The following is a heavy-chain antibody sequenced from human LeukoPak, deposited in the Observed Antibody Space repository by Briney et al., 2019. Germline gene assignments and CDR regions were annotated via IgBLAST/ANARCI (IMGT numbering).Heavy chain of an antibody. Sequence: PSETLSLTCIVSGGSISSGTYYWGWIRQPPGKGLEWIGSIYYSGSTYYNPSLKSRVTISVDTSKNQFSLKLSSVTAADTAVYYCARHRGSGWYGDRPFDYWGQGTLVTVSS. D-gene: IGHD6-19*01. V-gene: IGHV4-39*01. CDR3: ARHRGSGWYGDRPFDY. J-gene: IGHJ4*02. CDR1: GGSISSGTYY. CDR2: IYYSGST.